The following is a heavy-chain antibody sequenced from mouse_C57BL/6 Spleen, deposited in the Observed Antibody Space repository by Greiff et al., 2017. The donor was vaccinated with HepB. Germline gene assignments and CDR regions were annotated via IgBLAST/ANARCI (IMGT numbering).Heavy chain of an antibody. CDR1: GYSFTDYN. CDR2: INPNYGTT. V-gene: IGHV1-39*01. J-gene: IGHJ2*01. Sequence: EVKLVESGPELVKPGASVKISCKASGYSFTDYNMNWVKQSNGKSLEWIGVINPNYGTTSYNQKFKGKATLTVDQSSSTAYMQLNSLTSEDSAVYYCAREMVTTRGPYFDYWGQGTTLTVSS. CDR3: AREMVTTRGPYFDY. D-gene: IGHD2-2*01.